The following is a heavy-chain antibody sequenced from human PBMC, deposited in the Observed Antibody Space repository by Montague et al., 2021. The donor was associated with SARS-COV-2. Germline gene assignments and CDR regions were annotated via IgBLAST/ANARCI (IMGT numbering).Heavy chain of an antibody. Sequence: SETLSLTCTVSGDSMNNYYWSWIRQPPGKGLEWIGYINYSGSTHYNPSLQSRVTLSKDTSKNQFSLRLTSVTAADTAMYFCAGAPIYRSSWYAYFDYWGQGTLVTVSS. J-gene: IGHJ4*02. CDR2: INYSGST. V-gene: IGHV4-59*01. CDR1: GDSMNNYY. D-gene: IGHD6-13*01. CDR3: AGAPIYRSSWYAYFDY.